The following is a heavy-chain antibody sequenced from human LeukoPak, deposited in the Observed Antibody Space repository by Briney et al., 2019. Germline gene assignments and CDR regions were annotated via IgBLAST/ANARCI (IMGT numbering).Heavy chain of an antibody. CDR2: IKYDGSEK. CDR3: ARGRSVDV. J-gene: IGHJ6*02. V-gene: IGHV3-7*04. Sequence: GGSLRLSCVASGFKFDYYWMTWVRQAPGKGLEWVACIKYDGSEKYYVDSVKGRFTISRDDAKSSVHLRMNSLRVEDTAFYYCARGRSVDVWGQGTTVTVS. CDR1: GFKFDYYW. D-gene: IGHD2-15*01.